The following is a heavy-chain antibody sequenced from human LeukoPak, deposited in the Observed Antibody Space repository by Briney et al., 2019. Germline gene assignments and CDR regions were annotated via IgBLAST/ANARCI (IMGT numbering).Heavy chain of an antibody. J-gene: IGHJ4*02. D-gene: IGHD3-10*01. CDR2: ISSSSSYI. CDR3: ARAVVRGVADY. Sequence: GGSLRLSCAASGFTFSSYSMNWVRQAPGKGLEWVSSISSSSSYIYYADSVKGRLTISRDNAKNSLYLQMNSLRAEDTAVYYCARAVVRGVADYWGQGTLVTVSS. CDR1: GFTFSSYS. V-gene: IGHV3-21*01.